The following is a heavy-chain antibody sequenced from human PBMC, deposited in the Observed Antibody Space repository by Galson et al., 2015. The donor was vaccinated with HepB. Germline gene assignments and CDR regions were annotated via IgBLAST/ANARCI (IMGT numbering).Heavy chain of an antibody. CDR3: ARDRGSYSYGMDV. J-gene: IGHJ6*02. V-gene: IGHV4-59*01. CDR1: GGSISSYY. CDR2: IYYSGST. Sequence: TLSLTCTVSGGSISSYYWSWIRQPPGKGLEWIGYIYYSGSTNYNPSLKSRVTISVDTSKNQFSLKLSSVTAADTAVYYCARDRGSYSYGMDVWGQGTTVTVSS. D-gene: IGHD1-26*01.